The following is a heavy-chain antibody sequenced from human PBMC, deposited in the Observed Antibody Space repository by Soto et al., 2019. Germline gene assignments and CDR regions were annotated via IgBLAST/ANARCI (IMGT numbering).Heavy chain of an antibody. J-gene: IGHJ4*02. D-gene: IGHD6-19*01. V-gene: IGHV1-69*01. CDR3: ARFARSSGYADF. CDR1: GGTFSSYA. Sequence: QVQLVQSGAEVKKPGSSVKVSCKVSGGTFSSYAISWVRQAPGQGLEWMGGIIPMFGTANYAQKFHGRVTIIADESTSTVYMELSSLRSEDTAVYFCARFARSSGYADFWGQGTLVTVSS. CDR2: IIPMFGTA.